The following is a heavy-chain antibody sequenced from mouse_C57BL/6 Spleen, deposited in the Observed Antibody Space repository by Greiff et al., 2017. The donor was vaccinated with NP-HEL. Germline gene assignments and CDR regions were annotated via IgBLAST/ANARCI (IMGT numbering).Heavy chain of an antibody. D-gene: IGHD2-2*01. CDR1: GYTFTSYW. CDR3: AREWDYGYDEGCFDY. CDR2: IDPSDSYT. V-gene: IGHV1-69*01. J-gene: IGHJ2*01. Sequence: QVQLQQPGAELVMPGASVKLSCKASGYTFTSYWMHWVKQRPGQGLEWIGEIDPSDSYTNYNQKFKGKSTLTVDKSSSTAYMQLSSLTSEDSAVYYCAREWDYGYDEGCFDYWGPGTTLTVSS.